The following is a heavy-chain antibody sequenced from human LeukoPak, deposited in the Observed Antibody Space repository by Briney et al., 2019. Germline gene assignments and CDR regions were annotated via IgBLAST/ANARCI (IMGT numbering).Heavy chain of an antibody. CDR1: GGSISSYY. J-gene: IGHJ6*03. V-gene: IGHV4-59*01. CDR2: IYYSGST. CDR3: ARGTTGSGPYYYYMDV. Sequence: SETLSLTCTVSGGSISSYYWSWIRQPPGKGLEWIGYIYYSGSTNYNPSLKSRVTISVDTSKNQFSLKLSSVTAADTAVYYCARGTTGSGPYYYYMDVWGKGTTVTVSS. D-gene: IGHD3-10*01.